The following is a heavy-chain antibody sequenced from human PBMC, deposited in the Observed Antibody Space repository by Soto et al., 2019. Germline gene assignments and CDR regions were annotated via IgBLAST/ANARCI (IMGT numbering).Heavy chain of an antibody. V-gene: IGHV2-5*02. CDR1: GFSLSTTGVG. Sequence: SGPTLVNPTQTLTLTCTLSGFSLSTTGVGVGWIRLSPGKALEWLALIYWDDDKRYSPSLKSRLTIAKDTSKNQVVLTMTNMDPVDTATYYCAHMRYYDILTNYQRAFDYWGPGTLVTVSS. D-gene: IGHD3-9*01. J-gene: IGHJ4*02. CDR3: AHMRYYDILTNYQRAFDY. CDR2: IYWDDDK.